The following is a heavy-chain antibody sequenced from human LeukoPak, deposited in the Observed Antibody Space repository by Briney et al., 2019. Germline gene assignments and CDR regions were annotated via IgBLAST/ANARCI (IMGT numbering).Heavy chain of an antibody. D-gene: IGHD4-17*01. Sequence: SQTLSLTCTVSGASISSVCYYWSWIRQNPVKGLEWIWYIYYSGSTYYNPSLKSRVTISVDTSKNQFSLKLSSVTAEDTAVYYCAKASRAYGDYRRDYFDYWGQGTLVTVSS. V-gene: IGHV4-31*03. CDR1: GASISSVCYY. CDR3: AKASRAYGDYRRDYFDY. J-gene: IGHJ4*02. CDR2: IYYSGST.